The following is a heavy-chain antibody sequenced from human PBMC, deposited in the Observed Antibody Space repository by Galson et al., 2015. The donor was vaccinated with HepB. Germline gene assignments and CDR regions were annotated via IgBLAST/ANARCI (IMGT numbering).Heavy chain of an antibody. J-gene: IGHJ4*02. V-gene: IGHV1-69*05. CDR3: ARFGVVTYSSSWRFDY. D-gene: IGHD6-13*01. Sequence: SVKVSCKASGGTFSSYAISWVRQAPGQGLEWMGGIIPISGTANYAQKLQGRVTMTTDTSTSTAYMELRSLRSDDTAVYYCARFGVVTYSSSWRFDYWGQGTLVTVSS. CDR2: IIPISGTA. CDR1: GGTFSSYA.